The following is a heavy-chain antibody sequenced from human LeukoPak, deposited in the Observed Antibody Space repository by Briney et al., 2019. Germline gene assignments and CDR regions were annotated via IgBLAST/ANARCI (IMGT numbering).Heavy chain of an antibody. CDR3: ARRPVRSWPLIFRSGHPYNWFDP. D-gene: IGHD6-19*01. CDR2: MNPNSGNT. CDR1: GYTFTSYD. V-gene: IGHV1-8*01. Sequence: ASVKVSCKASGYTFTSYDINWVRQATGQGLEWMGWMNPNSGNTGYAQKFQGRVTMTRNTSISTAYMELSSLRSEDTAVYYCARRPVRSWPLIFRSGHPYNWFDPWGQGTLVTVSS. J-gene: IGHJ5*02.